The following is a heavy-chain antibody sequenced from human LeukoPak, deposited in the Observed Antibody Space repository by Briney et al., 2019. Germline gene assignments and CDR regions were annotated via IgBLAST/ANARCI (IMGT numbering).Heavy chain of an antibody. CDR2: INYSGRT. J-gene: IGHJ4*02. Sequence: SETLSLTCTISDDSISNNRYFWAWIRQPPGKGLEWIGSINYSGRTYYNPSLKSRLTMSVDTAKRQFSLRLTSVTAADTALYYCARPLYSSGWYISDWGQGTLVTVSS. CDR3: ARPLYSSGWYISD. CDR1: DDSISNNRYF. D-gene: IGHD6-19*01. V-gene: IGHV4-39*07.